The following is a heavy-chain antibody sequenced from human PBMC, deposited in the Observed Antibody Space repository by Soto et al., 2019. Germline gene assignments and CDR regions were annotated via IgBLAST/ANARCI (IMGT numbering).Heavy chain of an antibody. V-gene: IGHV3-53*04. CDR1: GFTVSSNY. CDR3: ARDFRPPYGVRYFDY. Sequence: AGGSLRLSCAASGFTVSSNYMSWVRQAPGKGLEWVSVIYSGGSTYYADSVKGRFTISRHNSKNTLYLLMNSLRAEDTAVYYCARDFRPPYGVRYFDYWGQGTLVTVSS. D-gene: IGHD4-17*01. CDR2: IYSGGST. J-gene: IGHJ4*02.